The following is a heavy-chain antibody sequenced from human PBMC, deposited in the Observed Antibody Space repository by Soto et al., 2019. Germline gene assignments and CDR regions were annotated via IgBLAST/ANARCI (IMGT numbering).Heavy chain of an antibody. D-gene: IGHD3-22*01. J-gene: IGHJ4*02. CDR1: GFSLSTSGVG. Sequence: SGPTLVNPTQTLTLTCTFSGFSLSTSGVGVGWIRQPPGKALEWLALIYWNDDKRYSPSLKSRLTITKDTSKNQVVLTMTNMDPVDTATYYCAYHYEYYDSSGYPGYWGQGTLDTGSS. V-gene: IGHV2-5*01. CDR2: IYWNDDK. CDR3: AYHYEYYDSSGYPGY.